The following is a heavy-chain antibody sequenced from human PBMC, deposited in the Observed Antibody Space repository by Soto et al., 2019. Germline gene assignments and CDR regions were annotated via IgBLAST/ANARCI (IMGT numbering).Heavy chain of an antibody. D-gene: IGHD3-16*02. CDR3: ATMKGGYQYYYYGMDV. CDR2: MNPNSGNA. CDR1: GYTFTSYD. J-gene: IGHJ6*02. Sequence: ASVKVSCKASGYTFTSYDINWVRQATGHGLEWMGWMNPNSGNAGYAQKFQDRVTVTRNTSISTAYMELSSLRSEDTAVYYCATMKGGYQYYYYGMDVWGQGTTVTVSS. V-gene: IGHV1-8*02.